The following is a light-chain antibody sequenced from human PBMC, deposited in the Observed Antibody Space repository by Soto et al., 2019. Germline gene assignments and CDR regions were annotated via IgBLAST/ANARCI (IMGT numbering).Light chain of an antibody. CDR3: SSYTSSSTRV. J-gene: IGLJ3*02. Sequence: QSALTQPASVSGSPGQSITISCTGTSSDVGGYNYVSWYQQHPGKAPKLMIYEVSNRPSGVSNRFSGSKCGNTASLTISGLQAEDEADYYCSSYTSSSTRVFGGGTKVTVL. V-gene: IGLV2-14*01. CDR1: SSDVGGYNY. CDR2: EVS.